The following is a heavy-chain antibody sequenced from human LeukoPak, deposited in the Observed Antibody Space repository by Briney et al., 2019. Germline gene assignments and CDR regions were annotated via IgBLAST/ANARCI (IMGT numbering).Heavy chain of an antibody. CDR2: ISYDGSNK. J-gene: IGHJ3*02. V-gene: IGHV3-30*18. CDR1: GFTFSSYA. CDR3: AKVVVVPAAILKIPEDAFDI. Sequence: PGGSLRLSCAASGFTFSSYAMSWVRQAPGKGLEWVAVISYDGSNKYYADSVKGRFTISRDNSKNSLYLQMNSLRAEDTAVYYCAKVVVVPAAILKIPEDAFDIWGQGTMVTVSS. D-gene: IGHD2-2*01.